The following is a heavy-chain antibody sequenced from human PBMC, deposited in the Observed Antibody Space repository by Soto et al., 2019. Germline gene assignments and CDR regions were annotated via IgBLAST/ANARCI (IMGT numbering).Heavy chain of an antibody. CDR1: GYTFTSYG. CDR3: ARDGGVGKPGTHDAIHI. J-gene: IGHJ3*02. V-gene: IGHV1-69*13. Sequence: SVKVSCKASGYTFTSYGISWVRQAPGQGLEWMGGVIPIFGTANYAQKFQGRVTITADESTSTAYMELSSLRSEDTAVYYCARDGGVGKPGTHDAIHISGQATIVTVSS. CDR2: VIPIFGTA. D-gene: IGHD6-13*01.